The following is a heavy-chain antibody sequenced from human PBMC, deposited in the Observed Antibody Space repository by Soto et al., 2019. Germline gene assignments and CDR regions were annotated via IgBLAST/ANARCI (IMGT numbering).Heavy chain of an antibody. D-gene: IGHD3-3*01. J-gene: IGHJ6*03. V-gene: IGHV4-39*01. Sequence: QLQLQESDPGLVKPSETLSLTCTVSGGAISSSSYCWGWIRQPPGKGLEWIGSIYYSGSTYYNPSLKSRVTISVDTSKNQFSLKLSSVTAADTAVYYCARPVYYDFLSGPVGHYYYMDVWGKGTTVTVSS. CDR1: GGAISSSSYC. CDR2: IYYSGST. CDR3: ARPVYYDFLSGPVGHYYYMDV.